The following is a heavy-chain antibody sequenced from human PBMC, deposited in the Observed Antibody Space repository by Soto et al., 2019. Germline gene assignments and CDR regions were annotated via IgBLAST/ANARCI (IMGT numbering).Heavy chain of an antibody. V-gene: IGHV4-39*01. J-gene: IGHJ5*02. D-gene: IGHD3-10*01. CDR1: GGSISSSSYY. CDR3: ARAGWTYYYGSGSYYNNWFDP. CDR2: IYYSGST. Sequence: SETLSLTCTVSGGSISSSSYYWGWIRQPPGKGLEWIGSIYYSGSTYYNPSLKSRVTISVDTSKNQFSLKLSSVTAADTAVYYCARAGWTYYYGSGSYYNNWFDPWGQGTLVTVSS.